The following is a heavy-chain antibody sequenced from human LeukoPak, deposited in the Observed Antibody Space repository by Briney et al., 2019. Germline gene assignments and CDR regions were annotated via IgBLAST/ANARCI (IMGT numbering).Heavy chain of an antibody. CDR3: AKDRQRYYGSGSYYKPLPGDY. J-gene: IGHJ4*02. CDR1: GFTFSTYA. V-gene: IGHV3-23*01. CDR2: ISGSGGST. Sequence: GGSLRLSCAASGFTFSTYAMSWVRQAPGKGLEWVSAISGSGGSTYYADSVKGRFTVSRDNSKNTLYLQMNSLRAEDTAVYYCAKDRQRYYGSGSYYKPLPGDYWGQGTLVTVSS. D-gene: IGHD3-10*01.